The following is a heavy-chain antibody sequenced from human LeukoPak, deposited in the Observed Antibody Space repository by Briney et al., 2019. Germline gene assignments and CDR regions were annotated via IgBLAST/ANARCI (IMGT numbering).Heavy chain of an antibody. J-gene: IGHJ4*02. D-gene: IGHD1-26*01. CDR3: AKGSGSYSGYYFDY. Sequence: GGSLRLSCAASGFTFDDYAMHWVRQAPGKGLEWVTLISWDGGSTYYADSVKGRFTISRDNSKSSLYLQMNSLRAEDMALYYCAKGSGSYSGYYFDYWGQGTLVTVSS. CDR2: ISWDGGST. CDR1: GFTFDDYA. V-gene: IGHV3-43D*04.